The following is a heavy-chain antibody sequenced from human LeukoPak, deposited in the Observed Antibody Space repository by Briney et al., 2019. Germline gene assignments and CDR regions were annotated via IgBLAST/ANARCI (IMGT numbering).Heavy chain of an antibody. CDR3: ARGRYNYGY. V-gene: IGHV3-7*01. CDR2: IHQDGSDK. D-gene: IGHD5-18*01. J-gene: IGHJ4*02. Sequence: GGSLRLSCAASGFTFSTYWMSWVRQAPGKGLEWVANIHQDGSDKYYVDSVKGRFTISRDNAKNSLYLQVNSLRAEDTAVYCCARGRYNYGYWGQGILVTVSS. CDR1: GFTFSTYW.